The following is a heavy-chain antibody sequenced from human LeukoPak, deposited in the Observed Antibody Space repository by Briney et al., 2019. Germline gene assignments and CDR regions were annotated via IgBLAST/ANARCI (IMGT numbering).Heavy chain of an antibody. CDR1: GGSISSYF. D-gene: IGHD6-6*01. Sequence: SETLSLTCTVSGGSISSYFWGWIRQPAGKGLEWIGRIYSSGSTNYNPSLKSRVTMSVDTAKNQFPLKLSSVTAADTAVYYWAREGQLVLGSHDYWGQGTLVTVSS. J-gene: IGHJ4*02. V-gene: IGHV4-4*07. CDR3: AREGQLVLGSHDY. CDR2: IYSSGST.